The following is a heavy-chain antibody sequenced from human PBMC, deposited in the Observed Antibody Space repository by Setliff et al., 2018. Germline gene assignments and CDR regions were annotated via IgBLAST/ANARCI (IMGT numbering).Heavy chain of an antibody. CDR3: ARGSIVGPTRGDFDF. J-gene: IGHJ4*02. CDR2: IIPITGTT. V-gene: IGHV1-69*16. CDR1: GGTLTTFTTYS. Sequence: SVKVSCKASGGTLTTFTTYSLIWVRQAPGQGLEWMGGIIPITGTTNYAQRFQGRITISTDESSSTVYMEMSRLRSEDTAVYYCARGSIVGPTRGDFDFWGLGTRGTVSS. D-gene: IGHD1-26*01.